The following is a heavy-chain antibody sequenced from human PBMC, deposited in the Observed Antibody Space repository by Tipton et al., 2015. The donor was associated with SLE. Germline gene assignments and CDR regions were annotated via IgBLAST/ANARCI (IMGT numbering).Heavy chain of an antibody. CDR1: GGFISSGAYY. V-gene: IGHV4-31*03. CDR2: IFYSGST. CDR3: ARDGSREGYQGVFSV. Sequence: TLSLTCTVSGGFISSGAYYWSWIRQHPGKGLEWIGYIFYSGSTDYNPSLKSRVSISVDTSKNQFSLKLNSVTAADTAVYYCARDGSREGYQGVFSVWGQGMLVTVSS. D-gene: IGHD5-24*01. J-gene: IGHJ4*02.